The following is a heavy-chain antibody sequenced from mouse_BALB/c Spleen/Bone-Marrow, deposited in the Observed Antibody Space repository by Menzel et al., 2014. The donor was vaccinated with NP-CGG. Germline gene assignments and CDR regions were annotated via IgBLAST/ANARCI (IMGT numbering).Heavy chain of an antibody. CDR2: ISSGSSTI. CDR3: IRKGALITHYYAMDY. V-gene: IGHV5-17*02. Sequence: EVQLVESGGGLVQPGGSRKLSCAASGFTFSSFGMHWVRQAPEKGLEWVANISSGSSTIYYADTVKGRFTISRDNPNNTLFLQMTSLRSEDTAMYYCIRKGALITHYYAMDYWGQGTSVTVSS. CDR1: GFTFSSFG. D-gene: IGHD2-4*01. J-gene: IGHJ4*01.